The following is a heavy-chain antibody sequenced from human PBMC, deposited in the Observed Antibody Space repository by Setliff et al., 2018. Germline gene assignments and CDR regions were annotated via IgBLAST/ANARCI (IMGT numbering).Heavy chain of an antibody. CDR3: VRPGGTTVVARHFDY. V-gene: IGHV4-39*01. D-gene: IGHD2-15*01. CDR1: DDSFTSSRYY. Sequence: SETLSLTCTVSDDSFTSSRYYWGWIRQAPGSGLEWIGSISYSGTPYYNASVESRVSISIDTSRNQFSLELRSVTVADTATYYCVRPGGTTVVARHFDYWGSGILVTVSA. J-gene: IGHJ4*01. CDR2: ISYSGTP.